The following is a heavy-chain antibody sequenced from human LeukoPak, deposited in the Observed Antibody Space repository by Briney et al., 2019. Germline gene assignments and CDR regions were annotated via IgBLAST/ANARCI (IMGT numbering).Heavy chain of an antibody. CDR1: GGSFSGYY. D-gene: IGHD2-2*01. CDR2: INQSGST. CDR3: VAGCSSTSCYWYYYTDV. J-gene: IGHJ6*03. Sequence: SETLSLTCAVYGGSFSGYYWSWIRQPPGKGLEWIGEINQSGSTNYNPSLKSRVTISVDTSKKQFSLRLSPVTAADTAVYYCVAGCSSTSCYWYYYTDVWGKGTTVTVSS. V-gene: IGHV4-34*01.